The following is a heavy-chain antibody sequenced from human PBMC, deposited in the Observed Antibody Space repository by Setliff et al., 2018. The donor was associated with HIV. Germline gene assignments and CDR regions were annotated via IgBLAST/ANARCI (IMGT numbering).Heavy chain of an antibody. CDR3: AKAAGTYYDFWSGYSSAFDI. Sequence: GGSLRLSCAASGFTFSSYGMHWVRQAPGKGLEWVAVIWYDGSNKYYADSVKGRFTISRDNSKNTLYLQMNSLRAEDTAVYYCAKAAGTYYDFWSGYSSAFDIWGQGTMVTVSS. CDR1: GFTFSSYG. CDR2: IWYDGSNK. D-gene: IGHD3-3*01. J-gene: IGHJ3*02. V-gene: IGHV3-33*06.